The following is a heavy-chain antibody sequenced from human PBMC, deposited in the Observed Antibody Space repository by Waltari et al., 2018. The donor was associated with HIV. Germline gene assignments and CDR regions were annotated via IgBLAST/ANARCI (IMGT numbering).Heavy chain of an antibody. V-gene: IGHV1-3*05. D-gene: IGHD6-19*01. Sequence: VQLVQSGAEEKKPGASVKISCKASGYSFTSHAIHWVRQAPGQRLEWLGWGNTANGHTKDAQNFQCRVTITRDTSATTASMELNSLRSEDTAVYYCAREMSLIRVIAVAMDVWGQGTTVTVSS. CDR3: AREMSLIRVIAVAMDV. CDR1: GYSFTSHA. CDR2: GNTANGHT. J-gene: IGHJ6*02.